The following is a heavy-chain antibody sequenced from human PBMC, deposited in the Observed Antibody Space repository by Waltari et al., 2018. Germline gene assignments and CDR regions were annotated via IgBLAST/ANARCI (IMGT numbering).Heavy chain of an antibody. D-gene: IGHD6-19*01. CDR3: AREKPHHHQQWLVPS. V-gene: IGHV1-69*08. CDR2: IIPILGIA. CDR1: GGTFSSYT. Sequence: QVQLVQSGAEVKKPGSSVKVSCKASGGTFSSYTISWVRQAPGQGLEWMGRIIPILGIANYAQKFQGRVTITADKSTSTAYMELSSLRSEDTAVYYCAREKPHHHQQWLVPSWGQGTLVTVSS. J-gene: IGHJ4*02.